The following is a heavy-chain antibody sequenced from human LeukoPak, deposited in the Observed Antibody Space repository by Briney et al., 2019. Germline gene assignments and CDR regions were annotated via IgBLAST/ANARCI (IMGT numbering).Heavy chain of an antibody. Sequence: GGSLRLSCAASGFTFDEYAMHWVRQAPGKGLEWVSGISWESGGIGYADSVKGRFTIPRDNAKNSLYLQMNSLRAEDTAFYYCAKDTRLDSYYNMDVWGRGTTVTVSS. CDR2: ISWESGGI. J-gene: IGHJ6*03. CDR3: AKDTRLDSYYNMDV. V-gene: IGHV3-9*01. D-gene: IGHD2-21*01. CDR1: GFTFDEYA.